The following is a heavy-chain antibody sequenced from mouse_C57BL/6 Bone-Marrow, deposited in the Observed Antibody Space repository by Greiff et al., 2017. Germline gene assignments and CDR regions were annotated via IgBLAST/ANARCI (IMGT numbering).Heavy chain of an antibody. D-gene: IGHD2-3*01. CDR3: ARGYDGYYVDY. CDR1: GYTFTNYW. V-gene: IGHV1-63*01. J-gene: IGHJ2*01. Sequence: VQLQESGAELVRPGTSVKMSCKASGYTFTNYWIGWAKQRPGHGLEWIGDIYPGGGYTNYNEKFKGKATLTADKSSSTAYMQFSSLTSEDSAIYYCARGYDGYYVDYWGQGTTLTVSS. CDR2: IYPGGGYT.